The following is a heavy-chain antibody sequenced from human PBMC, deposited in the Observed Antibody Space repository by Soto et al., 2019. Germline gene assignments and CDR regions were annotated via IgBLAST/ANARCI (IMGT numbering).Heavy chain of an antibody. CDR2: ISGSGGST. V-gene: IGHV3-23*01. CDR3: AKGAVVRGVYDLDY. J-gene: IGHJ4*02. CDR1: GFTFSSYA. D-gene: IGHD3-10*01. Sequence: EVQLLESGGGLVQPGGSLRLSCAATGFTFSSYAMNWVRQAPGKGLEWVSAISGSGGSTYYADSVKGRFTISRDNSKNTLYLQMNSLRAEDTAVYYCAKGAVVRGVYDLDYWGQGTLVTVSS.